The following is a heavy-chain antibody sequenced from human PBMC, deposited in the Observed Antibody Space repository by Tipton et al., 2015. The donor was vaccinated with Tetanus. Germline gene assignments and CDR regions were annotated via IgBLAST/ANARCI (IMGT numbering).Heavy chain of an antibody. D-gene: IGHD3-22*01. CDR2: IYYSGST. V-gene: IGHV4-39*01. CDR1: GSSITSTTHY. CDR3: ARQDTLNYSYVGYFHD. J-gene: IGHJ1*01. Sequence: TLSLTCTVSGSSITSTTHYWGWIRQAPGKGLEWIGIIYYSGSTYYNASLRSRVTISVDTSKNQFSLQLRSVTAADTAVYYCARQDTLNYSYVGYFHDWGRGTLVTVSS.